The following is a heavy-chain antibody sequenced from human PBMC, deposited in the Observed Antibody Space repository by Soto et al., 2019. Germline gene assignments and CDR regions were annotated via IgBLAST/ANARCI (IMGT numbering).Heavy chain of an antibody. CDR1: GGTFSSYT. D-gene: IGHD3-3*01. V-gene: IGHV1-69*02. CDR3: ARGGGDSDFWSGRAADWFDP. J-gene: IGHJ5*02. CDR2: IIPILGIA. Sequence: QVQLVQSGAEVKKPGSSVKVSCKASGGTFSSYTISWVRQAPGQGLEWMGRIIPILGIANYAQKFQGRVTITADKSTSTAYMELSSLISEDTAVYYCARGGGDSDFWSGRAADWFDPWGEGTLVTV.